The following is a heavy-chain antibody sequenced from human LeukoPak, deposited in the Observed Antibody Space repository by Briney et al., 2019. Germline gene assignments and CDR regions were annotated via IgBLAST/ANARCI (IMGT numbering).Heavy chain of an antibody. D-gene: IGHD1-26*01. J-gene: IGHJ4*02. CDR2: IYTTGST. Sequence: SETLSLTCTVSGGSINSYYWGWIRQPAGKGLEWIGRIYTTGSTHYNPSLKSRLTISVDTSKNQFSLKLTSVTAADTAMYYCARAGHTISYYSLDYWGQGALVTVSS. CDR1: GGSINSYY. CDR3: ARAGHTISYYSLDY. V-gene: IGHV4-4*07.